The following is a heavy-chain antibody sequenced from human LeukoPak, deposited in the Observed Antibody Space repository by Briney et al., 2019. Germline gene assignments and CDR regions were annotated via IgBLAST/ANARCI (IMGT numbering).Heavy chain of an antibody. J-gene: IGHJ4*02. V-gene: IGHV1-69*13. CDR3: ARSSHSSGYYYYFDY. CDR1: GYTFTSYG. D-gene: IGHD3-22*01. CDR2: IIPIFGTA. Sequence: ASVTVSCTASGYTFTSYGISWVRQAPGQGLEWMGGIIPIFGTANYAQKFQGRVTITADESTSTAYMELSSLRSEDTAVYYCARSSHSSGYYYYFDYWGQGTLVTVSS.